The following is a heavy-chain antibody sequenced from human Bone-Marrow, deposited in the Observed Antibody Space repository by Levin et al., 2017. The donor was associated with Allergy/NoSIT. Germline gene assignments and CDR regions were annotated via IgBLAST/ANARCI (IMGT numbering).Heavy chain of an antibody. J-gene: IGHJ4*02. CDR3: ARLSHYNDSC. D-gene: IGHD3-22*01. V-gene: IGHV1-2*02. CDR2: INPNSGCP. CDR1: GYTFTGYY. Sequence: GESLKISCKASGYTFTGYYLHWVRQAPGQGPEWMGWINPNSGCPNYAQKFQGRVTMTRDTSISTAYMELSRLRSDDTAVYYCARLSHYNDSCWGPGTLVTVSS.